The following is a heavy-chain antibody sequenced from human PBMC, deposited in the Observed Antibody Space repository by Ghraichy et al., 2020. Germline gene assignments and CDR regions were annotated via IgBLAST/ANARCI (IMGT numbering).Heavy chain of an antibody. CDR1: GFTFSSYW. CDR2: IKQGGSET. D-gene: IGHD6-19*01. Sequence: GGSLRLSCAASGFTFSSYWMSWVRQAPGKGLEWVANIKQGGSETYYLDSVKGRFTVSRDNARNSLFLQMNSLSAEDTAIYFCTGLGRSGWSNWFDPWGQGTLVTVSS. CDR3: TGLGRSGWSNWFDP. V-gene: IGHV3-7*03. J-gene: IGHJ5*02.